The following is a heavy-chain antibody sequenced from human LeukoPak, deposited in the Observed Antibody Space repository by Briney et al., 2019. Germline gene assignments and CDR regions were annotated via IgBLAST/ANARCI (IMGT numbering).Heavy chain of an antibody. J-gene: IGHJ4*02. CDR1: GGTFSSYA. D-gene: IGHD6-19*01. CDR2: IIPIFGIA. V-gene: IGHV1-69*04. Sequence: RASVKVSCKASGGTFSSYAISWVRQAPGQGLEWMGRIIPIFGIANYAQKFQGRVTITADKSTSTAYMELSSLRSEDTAVYYCARGSQIWDVAGSDGGFDYWGQGTLVTVSS. CDR3: ARGSQIWDVAGSDGGFDY.